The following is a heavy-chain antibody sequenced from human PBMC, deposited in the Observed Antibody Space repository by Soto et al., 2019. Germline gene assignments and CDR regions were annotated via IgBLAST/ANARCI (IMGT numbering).Heavy chain of an antibody. V-gene: IGHV2-5*01. Sequence: QITLKESGPRLVKPTQTLTLTCTFSGFSLSTSGVGVGWIRQPPGRALEWLELIYRHDDKRSTPSLKSRLTITKDPSTNQGVLTMSNIDPVDTVTYYWAHATYYDFWSGYPPLNHWGQGPLVTVSS. J-gene: IGHJ5*02. CDR2: IYRHDDK. CDR1: GFSLSTSGVG. D-gene: IGHD3-3*01. CDR3: AHATYYDFWSGYPPLNH.